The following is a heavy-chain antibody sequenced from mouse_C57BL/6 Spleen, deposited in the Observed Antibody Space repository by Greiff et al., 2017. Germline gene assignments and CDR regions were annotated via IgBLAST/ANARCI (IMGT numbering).Heavy chain of an antibody. CDR2: INPYNGDT. V-gene: IGHV1-20*01. D-gene: IGHD3-2*02. CDR3: ARKGPDSDAMDY. J-gene: IGHJ4*01. CDR1: GYSFTGYF. Sequence: EVQLQESGPELVKPGDSVKISCKASGYSFTGYFMNWVMQSHGKSLEWIGRINPYNGDTFYNQKFKGKATLTVDKSSSTAHMELRSLTSEDSAVYYCARKGPDSDAMDYWGQGTSVTVSS.